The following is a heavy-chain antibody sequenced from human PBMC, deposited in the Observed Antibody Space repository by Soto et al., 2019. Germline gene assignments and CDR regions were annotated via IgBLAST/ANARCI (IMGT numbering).Heavy chain of an antibody. V-gene: IGHV1-58*01. Sequence: QMQLVQSGPEVKKPGTSVKVSCKASGFTFTSSAVQWVRQARGQRLEWIGWIVVGSGNTNYAQKFQERVTITRDMSTSTAYMELSSLRSEDTAVYYCAAGDNYDPHWPYYYYGMDVWGQGTTVTVSS. CDR3: AAGDNYDPHWPYYYYGMDV. J-gene: IGHJ6*02. CDR2: IVVGSGNT. D-gene: IGHD3-3*01. CDR1: GFTFTSSA.